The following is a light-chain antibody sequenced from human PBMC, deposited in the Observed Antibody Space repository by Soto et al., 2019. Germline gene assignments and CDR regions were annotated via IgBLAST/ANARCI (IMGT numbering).Light chain of an antibody. CDR3: RSYTSSSSVV. CDR2: EVS. J-gene: IGLJ2*01. Sequence: QCALTQPASVSGSPGQSITISCTRTSSDVGGYNYVSWYQQHPGKAPKLMIYEVSNRPSGVSNRFSGSKSGNTASLTISGLQAEDEADYYCRSYTSSSSVVFGGGTKLTV. V-gene: IGLV2-14*01. CDR1: SSDVGGYNY.